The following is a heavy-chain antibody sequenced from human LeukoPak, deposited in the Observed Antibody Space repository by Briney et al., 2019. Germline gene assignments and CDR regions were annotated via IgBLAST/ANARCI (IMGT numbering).Heavy chain of an antibody. CDR1: GGSFSGYY. V-gene: IGHV4-34*01. CDR3: ARDHPTQDYYDSSGYYGY. D-gene: IGHD3-22*01. CDR2: INHSGST. Sequence: PSETLSLTCAVYGGSFSGYYWSWIRQPPGKGLEWIGEINHSGSTNYNPSLKSRVTISVDTSKNQSSLKLSSVTAADTAVYYCARDHPTQDYYDSSGYYGYWGQGTLVTVSS. J-gene: IGHJ4*02.